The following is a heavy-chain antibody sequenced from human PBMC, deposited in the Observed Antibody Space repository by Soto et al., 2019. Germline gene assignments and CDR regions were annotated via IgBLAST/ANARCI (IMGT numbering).Heavy chain of an antibody. J-gene: IGHJ4*02. CDR1: GYTFTAYY. D-gene: IGHD6-19*01. CDR3: AREIEVAGSRSFDY. CDR2: INPNSGGT. V-gene: IGHV1-2*02. Sequence: ASVKVSCKTSGYTFTAYYIHWVRQAPGQGLEWMGWINPNSGGTNSAQKFQGRVTLTWDTSISTAYMDLSRLRSDDTAVYYCAREIEVAGSRSFDYWGQGTRVTVSS.